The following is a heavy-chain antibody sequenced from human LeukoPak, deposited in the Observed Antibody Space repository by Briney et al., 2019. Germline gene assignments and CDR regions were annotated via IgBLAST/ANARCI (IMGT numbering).Heavy chain of an antibody. D-gene: IGHD2-21*02. Sequence: SVKVSCKASGFTFTTSAMQWVRQARGQRLEWIGWIVVGSGSTNYAQKFQERVTITRDMSTSTAYMELSSLRSDDTAVYYCARGREVTAIDWFDPWGQGTLVTVSS. J-gene: IGHJ5*02. CDR2: IVVGSGST. CDR3: ARGREVTAIDWFDP. V-gene: IGHV1-58*02. CDR1: GFTFTTSA.